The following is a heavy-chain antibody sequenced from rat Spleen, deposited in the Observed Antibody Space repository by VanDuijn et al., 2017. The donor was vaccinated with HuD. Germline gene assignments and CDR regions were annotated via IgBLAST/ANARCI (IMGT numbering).Heavy chain of an antibody. CDR3: AKDPSTTEGIVGNWFAY. CDR1: GFTFSSFA. V-gene: IGHV5-25*01. CDR2: ITSGGSNT. D-gene: IGHD1-11*01. Sequence: EVQLVESGGCLVQPGRSLKLSCDVSGFTFSSFAMAWVRQAPKKGLEWVATITSGGSNTYYPDSVNGRFTISRNNAKSTLYLQMDSLRSEDTATYYCAKDPSTTEGIVGNWFAYWGQGTLVTVSS. J-gene: IGHJ3*01.